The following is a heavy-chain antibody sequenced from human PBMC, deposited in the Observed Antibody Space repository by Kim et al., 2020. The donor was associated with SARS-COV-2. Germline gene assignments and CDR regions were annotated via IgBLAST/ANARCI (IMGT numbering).Heavy chain of an antibody. Sequence: SETLSLTCTVSGDSITSSRYYWGWVRQPPGNGLDWIGHIYHSGNTYYNPSLESRLIMSVDTSKNQFSLRLNSVTAADRAVYYCARLKRHSSGYFFDYWGQGTLVSVSS. D-gene: IGHD3-22*01. J-gene: IGHJ4*02. V-gene: IGHV4-39*01. CDR1: GDSITSSRYY. CDR3: ARLKRHSSGYFFDY. CDR2: IYHSGNT.